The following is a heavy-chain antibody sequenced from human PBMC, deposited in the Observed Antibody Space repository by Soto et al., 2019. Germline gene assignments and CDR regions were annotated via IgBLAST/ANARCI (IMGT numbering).Heavy chain of an antibody. CDR1: GFTFSSYE. CDR3: ARECSSGYSCVDY. Sequence: PGGSLRLSCAASGFTFSSYEMNWVRQAPGKGLEWVSYISSSGSTIYYADSVKGRFTISRDNAKNSLYLQMNSLRAEDTAVYHCARECSSGYSCVDYWGRGTLVTVSS. V-gene: IGHV3-48*03. J-gene: IGHJ4*02. CDR2: ISSSGSTI. D-gene: IGHD3-22*01.